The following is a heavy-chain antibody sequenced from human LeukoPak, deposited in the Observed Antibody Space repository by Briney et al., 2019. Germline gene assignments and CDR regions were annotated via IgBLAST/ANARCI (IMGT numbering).Heavy chain of an antibody. CDR2: MNPNSGNT. V-gene: IGHV1-8*01. CDR1: GYTFTSYD. D-gene: IGHD3-9*01. Sequence: ASVKVSCKASGYTFTSYDINWVRQATGQGLEWMGWMNPNSGNTGYAQKFQGRVTMTRNTSISTAYMELSSLRSEDTAVYYCARVLVFDWLIFDYWGQGTLVTVSS. J-gene: IGHJ4*02. CDR3: ARVLVFDWLIFDY.